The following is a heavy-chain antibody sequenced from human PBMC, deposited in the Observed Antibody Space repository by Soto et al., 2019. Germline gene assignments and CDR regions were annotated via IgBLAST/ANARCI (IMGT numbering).Heavy chain of an antibody. V-gene: IGHV4-34*01. CDR2: INHSGST. D-gene: IGHD6-6*01. Sequence: SETLSLTCAVYGGSFSGYYWSWIRQPPGKGLEWIGEINHSGSTNYNPSLKSRVTISVDTSKNQFSLKLSSVTAADTAVYYCAVEEKLKIRAARKCYWGQGTLVTVSS. CDR3: AVEEKLKIRAARKCY. CDR1: GGSFSGYY. J-gene: IGHJ4*02.